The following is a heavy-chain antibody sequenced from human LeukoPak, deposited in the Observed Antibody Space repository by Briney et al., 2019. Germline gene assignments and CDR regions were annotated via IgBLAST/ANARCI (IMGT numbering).Heavy chain of an antibody. CDR2: ISSSSSYI. Sequence: PGGSLRLSCAASGFTFSSYSMNWVCQAPGKGLEWVSSISSSSSYIYYADSVKGRFTISRDNAKNSLYLQMNSLRAEDTAVYYCARDVPMVRGVSPFDYWGQGTLVTVSS. D-gene: IGHD3-10*01. V-gene: IGHV3-21*01. CDR1: GFTFSSYS. CDR3: ARDVPMVRGVSPFDY. J-gene: IGHJ4*02.